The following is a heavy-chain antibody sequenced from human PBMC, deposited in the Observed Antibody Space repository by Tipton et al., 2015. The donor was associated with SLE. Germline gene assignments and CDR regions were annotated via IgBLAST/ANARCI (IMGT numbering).Heavy chain of an antibody. CDR2: IYYSGST. Sequence: TLSLTCTVSGGSISSYYWGWIRQPPGKGLEWIGYIYYSGSTNYNPSLKSRVTISVDTSKNQFSLKLSSVTAADTAVYYCARDGRGYSGYDGLWGRGTLVTVSS. V-gene: IGHV4-59*01. CDR1: GGSISSYY. J-gene: IGHJ2*01. D-gene: IGHD5-12*01. CDR3: ARDGRGYSGYDGL.